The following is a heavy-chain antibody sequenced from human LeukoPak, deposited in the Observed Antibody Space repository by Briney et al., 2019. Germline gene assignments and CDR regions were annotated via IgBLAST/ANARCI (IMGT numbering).Heavy chain of an antibody. J-gene: IGHJ3*01. CDR3: ARSVGASDYVWGDYLYAFDV. D-gene: IGHD3-16*01. CDR2: ISYDGSNK. Sequence: PGGSLRLSCAASGFTFSSYAMHWVRQAPGKGLEWVAVISYDGSNKYYADSVKGRFTISRDNSKNTVYLQMNSLRVEDTAVYYCARSVGASDYVWGDYLYAFDVWGPGTMVTVSS. V-gene: IGHV3-30*14. CDR1: GFTFSSYA.